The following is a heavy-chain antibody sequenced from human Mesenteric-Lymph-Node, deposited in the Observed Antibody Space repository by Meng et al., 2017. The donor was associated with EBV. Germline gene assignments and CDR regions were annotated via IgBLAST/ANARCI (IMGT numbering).Heavy chain of an antibody. CDR3: ARLTTVTPNWFDP. Sequence: VQRVKAGPELKKPGASVKASCKASGYSFIGYHMHWVRHAPGKGLGWMGQINTDSGGTNYAHKFQGRVTMTRDPSISTAYMELSGLRSDDTAVYYCARLTTVTPNWFDPWGQGTLVTVS. CDR2: INTDSGGT. D-gene: IGHD4-17*01. J-gene: IGHJ5*02. CDR1: GYSFIGYH. V-gene: IGHV1-2*06.